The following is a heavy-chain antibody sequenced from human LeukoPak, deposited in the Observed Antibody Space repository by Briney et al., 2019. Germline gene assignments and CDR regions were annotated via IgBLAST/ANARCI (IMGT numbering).Heavy chain of an antibody. D-gene: IGHD3-3*01. CDR1: GYTFTGYY. CDR3: ARADFWSGYYDFSVWFDP. J-gene: IGHJ5*02. V-gene: IGHV1-2*02. Sequence: ASVKVSCKASGYTFTGYYMHWVRQAPGQGLEWMGWINPNSDGTNYAQKFQGRVTMTRDTSISTAYMELSRLRSDDTAVYYCARADFWSGYYDFSVWFDPWGQGTLVTVSS. CDR2: INPNSDGT.